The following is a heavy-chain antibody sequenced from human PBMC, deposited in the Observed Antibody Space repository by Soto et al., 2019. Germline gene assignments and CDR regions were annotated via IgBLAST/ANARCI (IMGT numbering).Heavy chain of an antibody. CDR3: SRDRMRTLSPPVGV. J-gene: IGHJ6*02. Sequence: QVQLQESGPGLVKPSQTLSLTCTVSGGSISSGGYYWSWIRQHPGKGLEWIGYIYYSGSTYYNPSLSSRVTISANPFQNQFSLKLSSVTAADTIVYYCSRDRMRTLSPPVGVWGQGTTVTVSS. CDR1: GGSISSGGYY. V-gene: IGHV4-31*03. CDR2: IYYSGST.